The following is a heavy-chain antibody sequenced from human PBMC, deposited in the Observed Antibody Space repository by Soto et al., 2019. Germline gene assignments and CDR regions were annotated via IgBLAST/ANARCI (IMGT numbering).Heavy chain of an antibody. CDR1: GFSFTLYW. V-gene: IGHV5-10-1*01. CDR3: ARRLTHTSPLIARTAFDS. CDR2: IAPSGSYA. D-gene: IGHD2-8*01. J-gene: IGHJ4*02. Sequence: GESLKISCQGSGFSFTLYWINWVRQMPGKGLEWVGSIAPSGSYATYSPSFLGHVTISPDKSISTAYLQWSRLEASDTAIYYSARRLTHTSPLIARTAFDSWAQRTVVIVSS.